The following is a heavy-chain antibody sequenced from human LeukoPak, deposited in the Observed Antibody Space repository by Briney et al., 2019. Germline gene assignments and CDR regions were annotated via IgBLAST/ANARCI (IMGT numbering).Heavy chain of an antibody. J-gene: IGHJ4*02. V-gene: IGHV3-33*01. Sequence: GGSLRLSCAATGFTFSLFGMHWVRQAPGKGLEWVAVIWYNGRNQYYRDSVKGRFTISRDNFKNTLHLQMNSLRVEDTAMYYCVREGTSGNGDGYNSYDYWGQGTLVTVSS. CDR2: IWYNGRNQ. CDR1: GFTFSLFG. CDR3: VREGTSGNGDGYNSYDY. D-gene: IGHD5-24*01.